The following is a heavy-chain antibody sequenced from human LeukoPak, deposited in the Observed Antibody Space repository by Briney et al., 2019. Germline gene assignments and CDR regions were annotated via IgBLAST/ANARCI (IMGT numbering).Heavy chain of an antibody. V-gene: IGHV1-3*01. CDR2: INAGNGNT. D-gene: IGHD6-19*01. CDR3: ARAVAGKNWFDP. J-gene: IGHJ5*02. Sequence: ASVKVSCRASGYTFTSYAMHWVRQAPGQRLEWMGWINAGNGNTKYSQKFQGRVTITRDTSASTAYMELSSLRSEDTAVYYCARAVAGKNWFDPWGQGTLVTVSS. CDR1: GYTFTSYA.